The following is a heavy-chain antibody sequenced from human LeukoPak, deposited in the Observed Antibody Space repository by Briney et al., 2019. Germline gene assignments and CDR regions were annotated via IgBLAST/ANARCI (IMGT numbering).Heavy chain of an antibody. CDR3: ARWSGSHD. V-gene: IGHV3-49*03. J-gene: IGHJ4*02. Sequence: PGGSLRLSCSASGFTFADYALIWFRQAPGKGLESVALIRAKISGETTDYAASVKGRFIISRDNSKSIVYLQMNSLQTDDTGVYYCARWSGSHDWGQGTRVTVSS. D-gene: IGHD3-3*01. CDR2: IRAKISGETT. CDR1: GFTFADYA.